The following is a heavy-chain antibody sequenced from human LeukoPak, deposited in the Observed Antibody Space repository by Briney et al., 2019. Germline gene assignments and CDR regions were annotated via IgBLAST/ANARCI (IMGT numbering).Heavy chain of an antibody. D-gene: IGHD6-19*01. CDR2: ISTSHTYI. CDR3: ARILDSAWGELGY. J-gene: IGHJ4*02. CDR1: GFTFGSYS. Sequence: GGSLRLSCAASGFTFGSYSMNWVRQAPGKGLEWVSSISTSHTYIYYADSVKGRFTISRDNSKNTLYLQMNSLRAEDTAVYYCARILDSAWGELGYWGQGTLVTVSS. V-gene: IGHV3-21*01.